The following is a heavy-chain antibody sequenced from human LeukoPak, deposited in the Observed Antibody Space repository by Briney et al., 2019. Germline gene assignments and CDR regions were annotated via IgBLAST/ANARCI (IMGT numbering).Heavy chain of an antibody. CDR2: ISAYNGNT. CDR1: GYTFTSYG. Sequence: ASVKVSCKASGYTFTSYGISWVRQAPGQGLKWMGWISAYNGNTNYAQKLQGRVTMTTDTSTSTAYMELRSLRSGDTAVYYCARDGSYYYGSGSYLWGQGTLVTVSS. CDR3: ARDGSYYYGSGSYL. V-gene: IGHV1-18*01. J-gene: IGHJ4*02. D-gene: IGHD3-10*01.